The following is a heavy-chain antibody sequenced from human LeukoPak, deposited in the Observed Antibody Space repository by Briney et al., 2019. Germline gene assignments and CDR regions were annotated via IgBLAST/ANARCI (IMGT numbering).Heavy chain of an antibody. V-gene: IGHV3-30-3*01. Sequence: GRSLRLSCAASGFTFSSYAMHWIRQAPGKGLEWVAVISYDGSNKYYADSVKGRFTISRDNSKNTLYLQMNSLRAEDTAVYYCARRTPGYYFDYWGQGTLVTVSS. CDR1: GFTFSSYA. J-gene: IGHJ4*02. D-gene: IGHD2-15*01. CDR2: ISYDGSNK. CDR3: ARRTPGYYFDY.